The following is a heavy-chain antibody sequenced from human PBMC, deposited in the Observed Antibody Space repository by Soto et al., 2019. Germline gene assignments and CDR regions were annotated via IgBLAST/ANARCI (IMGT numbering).Heavy chain of an antibody. D-gene: IGHD3-22*01. V-gene: IGHV5-51*01. Sequence: GESLKISCKGSGYSFTSYWIGWVRQMAGKGLEWMGIIYPGDSDTRYSPSFQGQVTISADKSISTAYLQWSSLKASDTAMYYCARAYDSIAIRFAYWGQGTLVTVSS. CDR1: GYSFTSYW. CDR3: ARAYDSIAIRFAY. CDR2: IYPGDSDT. J-gene: IGHJ4*02.